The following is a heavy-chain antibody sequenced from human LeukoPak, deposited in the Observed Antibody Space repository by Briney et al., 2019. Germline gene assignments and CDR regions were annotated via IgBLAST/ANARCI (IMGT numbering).Heavy chain of an antibody. V-gene: IGHV3-74*01. D-gene: IGHD4-17*01. CDR2: INSDGSST. CDR3: ARAGIDYGDYWTRFDY. Sequence: GGSLRLSCAASGFTFSSYWMHWVRQAPGKGLVWVSRINSDGSSTTYADSVKGRFTISRDNAKNTLYLQMNSLRVEDTAVYYCARAGIDYGDYWTRFDYWGQGTLVTVSS. CDR1: GFTFSSYW. J-gene: IGHJ4*02.